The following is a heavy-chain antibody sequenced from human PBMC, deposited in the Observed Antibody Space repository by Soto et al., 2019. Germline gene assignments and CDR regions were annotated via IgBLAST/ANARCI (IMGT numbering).Heavy chain of an antibody. V-gene: IGHV1-69*13. CDR1: GGTFSSYA. Sequence: SVKVSCKASGGTFSSYAISWVRQAPGQGLEWMGGIIPIFGTANYAQKFQGRVTITADESTSTAHMELSSLRSEDTAVYYCARAIIALAGSYDALDIWGQGTMVTVSS. J-gene: IGHJ3*02. CDR2: IIPIFGTA. CDR3: ARAIIALAGSYDALDI. D-gene: IGHD6-19*01.